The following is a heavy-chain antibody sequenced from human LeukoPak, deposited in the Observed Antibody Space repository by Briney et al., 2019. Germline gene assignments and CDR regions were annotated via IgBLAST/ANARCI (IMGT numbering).Heavy chain of an antibody. CDR3: ARDLVATVVDV. CDR2: ISSSSGYI. Sequence: GGSLRLSCAASGFTFSSYSMNWVRQAPGKGLEWVSSISSSSGYIYYADSVKGRFTISRDNAKNSLYLQMNSLRAEDTAVYYCARDLVATVVDVWGKGTTVTVSS. J-gene: IGHJ6*04. V-gene: IGHV3-21*01. D-gene: IGHD5-12*01. CDR1: GFTFSSYS.